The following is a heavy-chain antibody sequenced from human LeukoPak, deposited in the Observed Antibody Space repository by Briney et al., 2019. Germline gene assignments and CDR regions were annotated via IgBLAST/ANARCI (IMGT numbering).Heavy chain of an antibody. Sequence: GASLRLSCVASGFTFSNYAMSWVRQAPGKGLEWVSAITGSGTNRYYADSLKGRFTTSRDNSKNTAFPQMNSLRHEDTAIYYCVIWGDYDVLTGYYVPDYWGQGTLVTVAS. J-gene: IGHJ4*02. CDR2: ITGSGTNR. D-gene: IGHD3-9*01. V-gene: IGHV3-23*01. CDR3: VIWGDYDVLTGYYVPDY. CDR1: GFTFSNYA.